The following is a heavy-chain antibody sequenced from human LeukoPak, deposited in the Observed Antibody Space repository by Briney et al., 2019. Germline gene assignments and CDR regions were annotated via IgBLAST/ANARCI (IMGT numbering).Heavy chain of an antibody. CDR1: GGSISTYY. CDR3: ARGHYRTYYYGMGV. D-gene: IGHD1-26*01. J-gene: IGHJ6*02. CDR2: IYYSGST. V-gene: IGHV4-59*01. Sequence: SETLSLTCTVSGGSISTYYWSWIRQPPGKGLEWIGYIYYSGSTNYNPSLKSRVTMSVDASKNQLSLKLSSVTGADAAVYYCARGHYRTYYYGMGVWGQGTTVTVS.